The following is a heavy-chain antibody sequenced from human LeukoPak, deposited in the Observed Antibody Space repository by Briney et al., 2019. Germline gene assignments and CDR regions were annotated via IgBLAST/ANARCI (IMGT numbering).Heavy chain of an antibody. Sequence: SETLSLTCAVYGGSFSGYYWSWIRQPPGKGLEWIGEINHSGSTNYNPSLKSRVTISVDTSKNQFSLKLSSVTAADTAVYYCAGSGSGSYGWFDPWGQGTLVTVSS. J-gene: IGHJ5*02. V-gene: IGHV4-34*01. CDR3: AGSGSGSYGWFDP. CDR2: INHSGST. D-gene: IGHD3-10*01. CDR1: GGSFSGYY.